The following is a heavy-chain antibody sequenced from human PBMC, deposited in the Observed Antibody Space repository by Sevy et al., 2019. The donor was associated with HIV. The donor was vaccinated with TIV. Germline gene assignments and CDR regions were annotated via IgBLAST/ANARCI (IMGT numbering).Heavy chain of an antibody. V-gene: IGHV3-7*01. Sequence: GGSLRLSCEISGFTFSTYWMSWLRQAPGKGLEWVAIINENGNHKYQVDPVKGRLTISRDNAKNSLFLQMNSLKAEDTAIYYCARAPASGFRYFDRVYIDYWGQGTPVTVSS. CDR1: GFTFSTYW. CDR3: ARAPASGFRYFDRVYIDY. CDR2: INENGNHK. D-gene: IGHD3-9*01. J-gene: IGHJ4*02.